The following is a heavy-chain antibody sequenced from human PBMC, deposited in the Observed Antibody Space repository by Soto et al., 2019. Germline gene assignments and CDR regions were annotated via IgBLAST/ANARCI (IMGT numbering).Heavy chain of an antibody. CDR1: GGSISSSSYY. CDR2: IYYSGST. CDR3: ASRTYSYGNYYFDY. D-gene: IGHD5-18*01. J-gene: IGHJ4*02. Sequence: SETLSLTCTVSGGSISSSSYYWGWIRQPPGKGLEWIGSIYYSGSTYYNPSLKSRVTISVDTSKNQFSLKLSSVTAADTAVYYCASRTYSYGNYYFDYWGQGTLATVSS. V-gene: IGHV4-39*01.